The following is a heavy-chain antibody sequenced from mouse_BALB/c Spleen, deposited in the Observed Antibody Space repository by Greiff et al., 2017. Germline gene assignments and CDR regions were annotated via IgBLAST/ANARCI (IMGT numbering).Heavy chain of an antibody. J-gene: IGHJ4*01. CDR2: INPSNGGT. D-gene: IGHD1-3*01. CDR1: GYTFTSYY. Sequence: QVQLQQSGAELVKPGASVKLSCKASGYTFTSYYMYWVKQRPGQGLEWIGEINPSNGGTNFNEKFKSKATLTVDKSSSTAYMQLSSLTSEDSAVYYCTRKVNAMDYWGQGTSVTVSS. CDR3: TRKVNAMDY. V-gene: IGHV1S81*02.